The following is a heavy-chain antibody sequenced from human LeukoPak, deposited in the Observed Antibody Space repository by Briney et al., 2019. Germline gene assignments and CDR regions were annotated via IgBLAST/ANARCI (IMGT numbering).Heavy chain of an antibody. V-gene: IGHV3-7*01. CDR3: ARGRDIVVLIDY. Sequence: SGGSLRLSCAAAGFTFNHYGMHWVRQAPGKGLEWVANIKQDGSEKYYVDSVKGRFTISRDNAKNSLYLQMNSLRAEDTAVYYCARGRDIVVLIDYWGQGTLVTVSS. J-gene: IGHJ4*02. CDR2: IKQDGSEK. CDR1: GFTFNHYG. D-gene: IGHD2-15*01.